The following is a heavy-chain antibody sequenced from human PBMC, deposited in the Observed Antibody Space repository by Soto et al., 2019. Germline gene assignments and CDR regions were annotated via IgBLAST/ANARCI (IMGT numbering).Heavy chain of an antibody. Sequence: SVKVSCKASGGTFSSYAISWVRQAPGQGLEWMGGIIPIFGTANYAQKFQGRVTMSTDTSTSTAYMELRSLRSDDTAVYYCARSLITMVPEADWGQGTLVTVSS. CDR1: GGTFSSYA. J-gene: IGHJ4*02. CDR2: IIPIFGTA. CDR3: ARSLITMVPEAD. D-gene: IGHD3-10*01. V-gene: IGHV1-69*05.